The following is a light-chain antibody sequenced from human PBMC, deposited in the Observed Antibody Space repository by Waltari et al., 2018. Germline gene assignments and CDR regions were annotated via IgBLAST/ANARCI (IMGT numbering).Light chain of an antibody. CDR1: SSDVGVYNY. J-gene: IGLJ3*02. Sequence: QSALTQPASVSGSPGQSITIPCTGTSSDVGVYNYVSWYQQHPGKVPKLMIYEVSKRPSGVSNRFSGSKSGYTASLTISGLQAEDEADYYCSSFTRSSTFLFGGGTKVTVL. CDR3: SSFTRSSTFL. V-gene: IGLV2-14*03. CDR2: EVS.